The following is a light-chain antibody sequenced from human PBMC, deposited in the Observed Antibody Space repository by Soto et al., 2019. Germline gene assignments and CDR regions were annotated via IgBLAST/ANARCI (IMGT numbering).Light chain of an antibody. CDR3: QQANSFPPT. CDR1: QGMSSW. J-gene: IGKJ1*01. Sequence: DIPMTQSPSSVSASVGDRVTITCRASQGMSSWLSWYQQKPGKAPKLLIYAASSLPSGVPSRFSGSGYGTDFSLTLSRLQPEDFPTYYCQQANSFPPTFGQGTKVQIK. V-gene: IGKV1-12*01. CDR2: AAS.